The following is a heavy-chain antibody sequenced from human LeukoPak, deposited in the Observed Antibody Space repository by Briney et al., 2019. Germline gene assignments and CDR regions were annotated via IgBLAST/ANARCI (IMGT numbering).Heavy chain of an antibody. CDR1: GLTLSDNY. D-gene: IGHD2-2*01. CDR3: ARVRYCSSTSCP. CDR2: INHSGST. V-gene: IGHV4-34*01. Sequence: LRLSCSSSGLTLSDNYMSWFRQAPGKGLEWIGEINHSGSTNYNPSLKRRVTISVDTSKNQFSLKLRSVTAADTAVYYCARVRYCSSTSCPWGKGTTVTVSS. J-gene: IGHJ6*04.